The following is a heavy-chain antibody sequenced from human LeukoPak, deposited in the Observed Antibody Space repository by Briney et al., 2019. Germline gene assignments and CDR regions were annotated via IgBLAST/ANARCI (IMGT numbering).Heavy chain of an antibody. Sequence: GGSLRLSCAASGFTFSNCAMSWVRQPPGKGREGVSAVSDDGAKTWYADSVKGRFTISRDNSKNTVSLQMTNLRADDTARYYCVKEERGYSYGDYWGQGTLVTVSS. D-gene: IGHD5-18*01. J-gene: IGHJ4*02. CDR2: VSDDGAKT. CDR3: VKEERGYSYGDY. V-gene: IGHV3-23*01. CDR1: GFTFSNCA.